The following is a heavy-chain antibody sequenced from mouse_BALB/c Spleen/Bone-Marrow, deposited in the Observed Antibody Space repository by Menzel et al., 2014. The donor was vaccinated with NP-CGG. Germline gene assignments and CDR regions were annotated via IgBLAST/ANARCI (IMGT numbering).Heavy chain of an antibody. CDR2: IHPNSGNT. J-gene: IGHJ1*01. V-gene: IGHV1S130*01. Sequence: LVESGSVLVRPGASVKLSCKASGYTFTSSWMHWAKQRPGQGLEWIGEIHPNSGNTNYNEKFKGKATLTVDTSSSTAYVDLSSLTSEDSAVYYCAREKIYGNYLWYFDVWGAGTTVTVSS. D-gene: IGHD2-1*01. CDR1: GYTFTSSW. CDR3: AREKIYGNYLWYFDV.